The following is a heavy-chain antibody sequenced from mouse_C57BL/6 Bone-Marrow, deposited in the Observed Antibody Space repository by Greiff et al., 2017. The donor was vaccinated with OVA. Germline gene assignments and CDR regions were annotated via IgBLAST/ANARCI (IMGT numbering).Heavy chain of an antibody. J-gene: IGHJ1*03. D-gene: IGHD2-5*01. Sequence: EVKLQESGPGLVKPSQSLSLTCSVTGYSITSGYYWNWIRQFPGNKLEWIGYISYDGSNNYNPSLKNRISITRDTSKNQFFLKLNSVTTEDTATYYCARRESNCHGYFDVWGTGTTVTVSS. CDR1: GYSITSGYY. CDR3: ARRESNCHGYFDV. CDR2: ISYDGSN. V-gene: IGHV3-6*01.